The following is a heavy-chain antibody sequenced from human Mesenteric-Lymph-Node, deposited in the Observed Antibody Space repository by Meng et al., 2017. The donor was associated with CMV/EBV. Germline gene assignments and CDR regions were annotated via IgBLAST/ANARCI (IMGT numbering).Heavy chain of an antibody. CDR2: ISSSSSDI. D-gene: IGHD2-2*01. V-gene: IGHV3-21*01. CDR1: GFTFSSYA. CDR3: ARVLSSTSYYGMDV. Sequence: GGSLRLSCAASGFTFSSYAMNWVRQAPGKGLEWVSSISSSSSDIYYADSVKGRFTISRDNAKNSLFLQMNSLRAEDTAVYYCARVLSSTSYYGMDVWGQGTTVTVSS. J-gene: IGHJ6*02.